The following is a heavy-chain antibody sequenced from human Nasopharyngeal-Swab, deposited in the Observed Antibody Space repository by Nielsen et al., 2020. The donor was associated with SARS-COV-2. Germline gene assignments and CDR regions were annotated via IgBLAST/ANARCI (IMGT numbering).Heavy chain of an antibody. CDR2: INHSGST. D-gene: IGHD3-3*01. V-gene: IGHV4-34*01. Sequence: ETLSLTCAVYGGSFSGYYWSWIRQPPGKGLEWIGEINHSGSTNYNPSLKSRVTISVDTSKNQFSLKLSSVTAADTAVYYCARSTYYDFWSGYYGYWGQGTLVTVSS. CDR3: ARSTYYDFWSGYYGY. CDR1: GGSFSGYY. J-gene: IGHJ4*02.